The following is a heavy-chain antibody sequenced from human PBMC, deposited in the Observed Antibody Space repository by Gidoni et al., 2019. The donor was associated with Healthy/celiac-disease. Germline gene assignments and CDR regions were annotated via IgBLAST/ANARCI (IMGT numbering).Heavy chain of an antibody. D-gene: IGHD2-2*02. J-gene: IGHJ4*02. CDR1: GFNFSSYG. V-gene: IGHV3-33*08. Sequence: QVQLVESGGGVVQPGRSLRLSCAASGFNFSSYGMHWVRQAPGKGLEWVAVIWYDGSNKYYADSVKGRFTISRDNSKNTLYLQMNSLRAEDTAVYYCARDPGYCSSTSCYTGPFDYWGQGTLVTVSS. CDR3: ARDPGYCSSTSCYTGPFDY. CDR2: IWYDGSNK.